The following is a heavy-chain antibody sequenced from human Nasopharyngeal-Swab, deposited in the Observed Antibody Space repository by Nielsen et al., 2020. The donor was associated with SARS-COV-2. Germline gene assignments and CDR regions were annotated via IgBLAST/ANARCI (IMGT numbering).Heavy chain of an antibody. V-gene: IGHV3-9*03. CDR3: AKSTGKYDYYYGVEG. J-gene: IGHJ6*02. Sequence: VRQAPGKSLEWFSGISWNSANIGYADSVKGRFTTSRDNAKNSLHLQMNSLRAEEMAVYDCAKSTGKYDYYYGVEGWGQGTTVTVSS. CDR2: ISWNSANI. D-gene: IGHD3-10*01.